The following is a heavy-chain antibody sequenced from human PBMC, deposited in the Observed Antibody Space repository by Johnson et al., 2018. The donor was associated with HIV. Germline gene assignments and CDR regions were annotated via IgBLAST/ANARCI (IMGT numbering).Heavy chain of an antibody. CDR3: ARGMSSGPWAGGDAFDI. D-gene: IGHD3-22*01. V-gene: IGHV3-7*01. Sequence: VQLVESGGDLVKPGGSLRLSCAASGFTFSSYWMSWVRQAPGKGLEWVPGKGLEWVANIKQDGGEKYDVDSVKGRFTIARDNAKNSLYLQMNSLSAEDTDVYYCARGMSSGPWAGGDAFDIWGQGTMVTVSS. CDR2: IKQDGGEK. J-gene: IGHJ3*02. CDR1: GFTFSSYW.